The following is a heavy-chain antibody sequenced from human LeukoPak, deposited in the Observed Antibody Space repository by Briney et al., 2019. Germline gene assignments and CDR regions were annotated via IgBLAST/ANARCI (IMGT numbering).Heavy chain of an antibody. V-gene: IGHV3-23*01. CDR2: ISGSGGST. Sequence: GGSLRLSCVASGFTFSSYAMSWVRQAPGKGLEWVSAISGSGGSTYYAGSVKGRFTISRDNSKNTRYLQMNSLRAEDTAVYYCAKDLGLVVVIRGDALDIWGQGTMVTVSS. CDR1: GFTFSSYA. CDR3: AKDLGLVVVIRGDALDI. J-gene: IGHJ3*02. D-gene: IGHD3-22*01.